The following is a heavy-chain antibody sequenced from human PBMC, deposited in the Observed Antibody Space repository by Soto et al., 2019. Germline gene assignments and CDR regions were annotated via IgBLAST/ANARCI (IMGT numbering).Heavy chain of an antibody. J-gene: IGHJ6*02. V-gene: IGHV1-18*01. Sequence: ASVKVSCKASGYTFTSYAMHWVRQAPGQGLEWMGWISAYNGNTNYAQKLQGRVTMTTDTSTSTAYMELRSLRSDDTAVYYCARDLPLYGSGSYYNGHYYYGMDVWGQGTTVTVSS. CDR3: ARDLPLYGSGSYYNGHYYYGMDV. D-gene: IGHD3-10*01. CDR1: GYTFTSYA. CDR2: ISAYNGNT.